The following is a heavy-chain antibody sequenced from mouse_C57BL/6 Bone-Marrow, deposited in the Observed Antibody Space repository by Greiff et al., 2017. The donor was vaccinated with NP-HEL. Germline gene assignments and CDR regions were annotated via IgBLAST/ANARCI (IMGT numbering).Heavy chain of an antibody. Sequence: EVQLQESGPGLVKPSQSLSLTCSVTGYSITSGYYWNWIRQFPGNKLEWMGYISYDGSNNYNPSLKNRISITRDTSKNQFFLKLNSVTTEDTATYYCARGGDYGNLYAMDYWGQGTSVTVSS. J-gene: IGHJ4*01. CDR3: ARGGDYGNLYAMDY. V-gene: IGHV3-6*01. CDR1: GYSITSGYY. CDR2: ISYDGSN. D-gene: IGHD2-1*01.